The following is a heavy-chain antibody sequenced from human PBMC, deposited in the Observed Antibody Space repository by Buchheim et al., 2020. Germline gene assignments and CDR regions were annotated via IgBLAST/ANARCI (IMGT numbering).Heavy chain of an antibody. J-gene: IGHJ4*02. CDR1: GGSFSGYY. D-gene: IGHD3-9*01. V-gene: IGHV4-34*01. CDR2: INHSGST. CDR3: ATKYYDILTGYYNFSY. Sequence: QVQLQQWGAGLLKPSETLSLTCAVYGGSFSGYYWSWIRQPPGKGLEWIGEINHSGSTNYNPSLKSRVTISVDTSKNQFSLKLSSVTAADTAVHYCATKYYDILTGYYNFSYWGQGTL.